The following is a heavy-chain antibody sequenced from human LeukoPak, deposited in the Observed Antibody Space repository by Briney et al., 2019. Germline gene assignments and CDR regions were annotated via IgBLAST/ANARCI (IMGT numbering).Heavy chain of an antibody. Sequence: ASVKVSCKASGYTFTSYYMHWVRQAPGQGLEWMGIINPSGGSTSYAQKFQGRVTMTRDTSTSTVYMELSSLRSEDTAVYYCASDMIVAGGFDYWGQGTLVTVSS. CDR1: GYTFTSYY. V-gene: IGHV1-46*01. CDR2: INPSGGST. J-gene: IGHJ4*02. CDR3: ASDMIVAGGFDY. D-gene: IGHD3-22*01.